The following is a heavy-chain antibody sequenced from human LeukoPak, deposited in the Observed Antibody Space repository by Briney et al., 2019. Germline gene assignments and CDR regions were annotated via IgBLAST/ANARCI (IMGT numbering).Heavy chain of an antibody. Sequence: PGGSLRLSCAASGFIFSSYTVNWVRQAPGKGLERVSSISSSSNYIYYADSVKGRFTISRDNAKSSLDLQMNSLRAEDTAVYYCARDPHSGYGSSGGFDCWGQGTLVTVSS. D-gene: IGHD3-22*01. CDR3: ARDPHSGYGSSGGFDC. CDR1: GFIFSSYT. J-gene: IGHJ4*02. V-gene: IGHV3-21*01. CDR2: ISSSSNYI.